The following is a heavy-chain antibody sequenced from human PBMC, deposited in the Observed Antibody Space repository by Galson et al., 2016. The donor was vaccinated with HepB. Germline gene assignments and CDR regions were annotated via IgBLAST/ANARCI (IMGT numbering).Heavy chain of an antibody. CDR1: GFTFSKYA. CDR3: AKDQGVLRHFDWLTYDAFDM. Sequence: SLRLSCAASGFTFSKYALHWVRQAPGKGLEWVAVISTNGITEKYEDSVKGRFTVSRDNSKNTVDLQMNSLRPEDTAVYYCAKDQGVLRHFDWLTYDAFDMWGQGTMVTVSS. CDR2: ISTNGITE. J-gene: IGHJ3*02. D-gene: IGHD3-9*01. V-gene: IGHV3-30*18.